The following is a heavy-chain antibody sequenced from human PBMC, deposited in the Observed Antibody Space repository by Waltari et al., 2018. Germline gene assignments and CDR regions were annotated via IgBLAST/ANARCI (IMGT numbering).Heavy chain of an antibody. CDR1: GFTFSSYA. J-gene: IGHJ4*02. Sequence: QVQLVESGGGVVQPGRSLRLSCAASGFTFSSYAMHWVRQAPGKGLEWVAVISYDGSNKYYADSVKGRFTISRDNSKNTLYLQMNSLRSEDTAVYYCTTEPASGSYLVYWGQGTLVTVSS. D-gene: IGHD1-26*01. CDR3: TTEPASGSYLVY. CDR2: ISYDGSNK. V-gene: IGHV3-30-3*01.